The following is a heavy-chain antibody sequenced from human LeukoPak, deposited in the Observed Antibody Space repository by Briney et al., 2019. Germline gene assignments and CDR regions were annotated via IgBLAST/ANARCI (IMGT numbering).Heavy chain of an antibody. CDR2: INHSGST. V-gene: IGHV4-34*01. CDR1: GGSFSGYY. Sequence: SETLSLTCAVYGGSFSGYYWSWIRQPPGKGLEWIGEINHSGSTNYNPSLKSRVTISVDTSKNQFSLKLSSVTAADTAVYYCARAPGDTIFGVASGMDVWGQGTTVTVSS. D-gene: IGHD3-3*01. CDR3: ARAPGDTIFGVASGMDV. J-gene: IGHJ6*02.